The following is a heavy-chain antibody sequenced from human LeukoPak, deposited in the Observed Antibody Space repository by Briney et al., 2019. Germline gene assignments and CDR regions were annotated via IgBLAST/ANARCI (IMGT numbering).Heavy chain of an antibody. D-gene: IGHD1-1*01. V-gene: IGHV4-59*08. CDR3: ATSGKYHVYYFDY. CDR2: RSYSGVT. CDR1: GGSITSNY. Sequence: PSETLSLTCTVSGGSITSNYWNWIRQSPGKRLEWIGYRSYSGVTNYNPSLKSRVTISVDTSKNQVSLKLTSVTAADTAVYYCATSGKYHVYYFDYWGQGTLVTVSS. J-gene: IGHJ4*02.